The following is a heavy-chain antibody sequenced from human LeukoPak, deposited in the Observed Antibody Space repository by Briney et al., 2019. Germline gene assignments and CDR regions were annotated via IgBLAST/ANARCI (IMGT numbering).Heavy chain of an antibody. V-gene: IGHV4-34*01. D-gene: IGHD3-22*01. CDR3: AREFAYYYDSSGYRRAFDI. CDR2: INHSGST. Sequence: SETLSLTCAVYGGSFSGYYWSWIRQPPGKGLEWIGEINHSGSTNYNPSLKSRVTMSVDTSENQFSLKLSSVTAADTAVYYCAREFAYYYDSSGYRRAFDIWGQGTMVTVSS. J-gene: IGHJ3*02. CDR1: GGSFSGYY.